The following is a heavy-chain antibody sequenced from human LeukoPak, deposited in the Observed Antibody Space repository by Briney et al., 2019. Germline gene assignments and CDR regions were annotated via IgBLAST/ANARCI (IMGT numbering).Heavy chain of an antibody. D-gene: IGHD4-17*01. J-gene: IGHJ4*02. Sequence: SETLSLTCTVSGGSISSGDYYWSWIRQPPGKGLEWIGYIYYSGSTYYNPSLKSRVTISADTSKNQFSLKLSSVTAADTAVYYCARGTTVTNLDYWGQGTLVTVSS. CDR1: GGSISSGDYY. CDR3: ARGTTVTNLDY. CDR2: IYYSGST. V-gene: IGHV4-30-4*01.